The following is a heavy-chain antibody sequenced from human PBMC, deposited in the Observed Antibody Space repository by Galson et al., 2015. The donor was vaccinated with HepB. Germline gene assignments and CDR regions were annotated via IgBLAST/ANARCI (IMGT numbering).Heavy chain of an antibody. D-gene: IGHD3-10*01. Sequence: CAISGDSVLNTHVGWNRSRQSPSRGLAWPGRKYYRSKFYNDYAESVKSRITINPDTTKNQISLQLNSVTPEDTAVYYCARVRQLGQGFHHWGQGTLFTVAS. J-gene: IGHJ4*02. V-gene: IGHV6-1*01. CDR2: KYYRSKFYN. CDR1: GDSVLNTHVG. CDR3: ARVRQLGQGFHH.